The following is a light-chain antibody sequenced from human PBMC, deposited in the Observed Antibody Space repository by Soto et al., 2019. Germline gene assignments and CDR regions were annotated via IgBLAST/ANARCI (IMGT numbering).Light chain of an antibody. CDR2: DVT. CDR3: SSYTSSSPYVI. CDR1: NSDIGGYHY. V-gene: IGLV2-14*01. J-gene: IGLJ2*01. Sequence: QSALTQPASVPGSPGQSLTISCTGTNSDIGGYHYVSWYQQHPGTAPKLLIYDVTNRPSRIYNRFSGSKSGNTASLTISGLQAEDEADYYCSSYTSSSPYVIFGGGTKLTVL.